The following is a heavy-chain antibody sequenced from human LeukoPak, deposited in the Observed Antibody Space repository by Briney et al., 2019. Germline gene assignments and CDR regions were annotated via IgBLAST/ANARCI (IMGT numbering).Heavy chain of an antibody. CDR1: GGSISNNTYY. V-gene: IGHV4-61*02. D-gene: IGHD6-6*01. J-gene: IGHJ4*02. Sequence: SHTLSLTCSVSGGSISNNTYYWSWIRQPAGKGLEWIGRIYSSGNTNYNPSLKSRVVISIDTSKNHFSLNLNTVTAADTAVYYCASGPRISSQGGSDSWGQGALVTVSS. CDR2: IYSSGNT. CDR3: ASGPRISSQGGSDS.